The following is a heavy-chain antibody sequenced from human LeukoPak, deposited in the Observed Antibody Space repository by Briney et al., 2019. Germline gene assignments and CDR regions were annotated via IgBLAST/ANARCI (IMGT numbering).Heavy chain of an antibody. Sequence: GGSLRLSCAASGFIFKTYAMHWVRQAPGKGLEWVTMIWYDGSNKYYGDSVKGRFAISRDNSKNTLYLQMNSLRAEDTAVYYCARVRYCSGGSCHIRLYDAFDIWGQGTMVTVSS. CDR3: ARVRYCSGGSCHIRLYDAFDI. V-gene: IGHV3-33*01. D-gene: IGHD2-15*01. J-gene: IGHJ3*02. CDR1: GFIFKTYA. CDR2: IWYDGSNK.